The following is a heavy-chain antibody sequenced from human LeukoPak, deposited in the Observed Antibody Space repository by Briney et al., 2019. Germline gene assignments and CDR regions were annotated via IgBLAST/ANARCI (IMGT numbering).Heavy chain of an antibody. V-gene: IGHV1-8*01. CDR3: ARVNPGYSSSWSQYYYYYYMDV. CDR2: MNPNSGNT. J-gene: IGHJ6*03. Sequence: ASVKVSCKASGYTLTSYDINWVRQATGQGLEWMGWMNPNSGNTGYTQKFQGRVTMTRNTPISTAYMELSSLRSEDTPVYYCARVNPGYSSSWSQYYYYYYMDVWGKGTTVTVSS. D-gene: IGHD6-13*01. CDR1: GYTLTSYD.